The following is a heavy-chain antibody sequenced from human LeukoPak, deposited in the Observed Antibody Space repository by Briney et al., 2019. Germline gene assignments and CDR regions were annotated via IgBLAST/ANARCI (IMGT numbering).Heavy chain of an antibody. CDR2: IISSGDIT. CDR3: AKNAGYSYGLYYFDY. CDR1: GFPFSSYA. J-gene: IGHJ4*02. V-gene: IGHV3-23*01. Sequence: GGSLRLSCTASGFPFSSYAMSWVRLAPGKGLEWVAGIISSGDITYYPDSLKGRFTISRDNSKNTVYLQMDSLRANDSAVYYCAKNAGYSYGLYYFDYWGQGALVTVSS. D-gene: IGHD5-18*01.